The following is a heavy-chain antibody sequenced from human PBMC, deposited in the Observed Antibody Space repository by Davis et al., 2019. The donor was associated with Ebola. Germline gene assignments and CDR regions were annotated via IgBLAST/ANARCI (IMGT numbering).Heavy chain of an antibody. V-gene: IGHV5-51*01. CDR2: IYPGDSDT. D-gene: IGHD2-2*01. CDR3: ARGPRYCSSTSCYLYYYYYYMDV. CDR1: GYSFTSYW. J-gene: IGHJ6*03. Sequence: GESLKISCKGSGYSFTSYWIGWVRQMPGKGLEWMGIIYPGDSDTRYSPSFQGQVTISADKSISTAYLQWSSLKASDTAMYYCARGPRYCSSTSCYLYYYYYYMDVWGKGTTVTVSS.